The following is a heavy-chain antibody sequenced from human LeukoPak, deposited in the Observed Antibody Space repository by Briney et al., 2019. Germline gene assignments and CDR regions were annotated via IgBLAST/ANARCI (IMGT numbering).Heavy chain of an antibody. CDR3: ARGHPTYYYDSSGYTY. D-gene: IGHD3-22*01. J-gene: IGHJ4*02. CDR1: GGTFSTYD. V-gene: IGHV1-18*01. CDR2: ISAYNGNT. Sequence: ASVKVSCKASGGTFSTYDISWVRQAPGQGLEWMGWISAYNGNTNYAQKLQGRVTMTTDTSTSTAYMELRSLRSDDTAVYYCARGHPTYYYDSSGYTYWGQGTLVTVSS.